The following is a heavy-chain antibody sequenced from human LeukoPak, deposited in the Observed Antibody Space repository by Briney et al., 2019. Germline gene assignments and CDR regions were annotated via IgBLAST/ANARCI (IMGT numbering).Heavy chain of an antibody. CDR1: GGSFSGYY. D-gene: IGHD2-15*01. Sequence: PSETLSLTCAVSGGSFSGYYWSWIRPPPGKGLEWSGEINHSGSTNYNPSLKSRVTISVDTSKNQFSLKLSSVTAADTAVYYCARGQRRCSGGSCLKNWFDPWGQGTLGTVSS. CDR2: INHSGST. J-gene: IGHJ5*02. CDR3: ARGQRRCSGGSCLKNWFDP. V-gene: IGHV4-34*01.